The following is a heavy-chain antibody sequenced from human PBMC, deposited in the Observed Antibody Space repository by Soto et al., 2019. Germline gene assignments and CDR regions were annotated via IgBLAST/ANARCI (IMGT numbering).Heavy chain of an antibody. V-gene: IGHV1-18*01. CDR1: GYIFTSYG. CDR2: ISAYNGNT. D-gene: IGHD3-10*01. Sequence: QVQLVQSGAEVKKPGASVKVSCKASGYIFTSYGISWVRQAPGQGLEWMGWISAYNGNTNYAQKLQGRVTMTTDTSTSTAYMELRSLRSDDTAVYYCARDSRKKIETQFVARGEAPWGQGTLVTVSS. CDR3: ARDSRKKIETQFVARGEAP. J-gene: IGHJ5*02.